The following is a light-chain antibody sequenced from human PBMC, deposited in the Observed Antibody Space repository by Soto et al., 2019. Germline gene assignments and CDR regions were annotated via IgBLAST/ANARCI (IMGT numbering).Light chain of an antibody. Sequence: EFVLTQSPATLSLSPGKRATLSCRASQSVSSYVAWYQQKPGQAPRLVIYDASSRATGVPPRFSGSGSGTDFTLTISSLEPEDFALYYCQQRNTFGQGTRLEI. CDR1: QSVSSY. CDR2: DAS. V-gene: IGKV3-11*01. J-gene: IGKJ5*01. CDR3: QQRNT.